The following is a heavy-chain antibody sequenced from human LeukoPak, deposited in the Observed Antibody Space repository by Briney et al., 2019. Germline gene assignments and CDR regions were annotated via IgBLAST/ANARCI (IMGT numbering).Heavy chain of an antibody. V-gene: IGHV1-69*01. CDR2: IIPIFGTA. Sequence: SLKVSCKASGGPFSSSAISWVRQAPGQGLEWMGGIIPIFGTANYAQKFQGRVTITADESTSTAYMELSSLRSEDTAVYYCARSRGDGYKLDYWGQGTLVTVSS. CDR1: GGPFSSSA. J-gene: IGHJ4*02. CDR3: ARSRGDGYKLDY. D-gene: IGHD5-24*01.